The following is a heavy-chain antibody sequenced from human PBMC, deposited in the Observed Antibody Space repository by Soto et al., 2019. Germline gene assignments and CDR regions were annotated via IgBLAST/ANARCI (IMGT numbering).Heavy chain of an antibody. CDR2: ISYDGSNK. CDR1: GFTFSSYG. D-gene: IGHD2-8*01. V-gene: IGHV3-30*18. J-gene: IGHJ4*02. Sequence: GSLRLSCAASGFTFSSYGMHWVRQAPGKGLEWVAVISYDGSNKYYADSVKGRFTISRDNSKDTLYLQMNSLRAEDTAVYYCAKAIVLMVYAFDYWGQGT. CDR3: AKAIVLMVYAFDY.